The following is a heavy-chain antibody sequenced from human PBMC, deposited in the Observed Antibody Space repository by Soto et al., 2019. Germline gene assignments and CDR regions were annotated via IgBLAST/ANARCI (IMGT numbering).Heavy chain of an antibody. CDR1: GGSITRGGYY. V-gene: IGHV4-31*03. CDR2: IYNSGTT. CDR3: ARDPAP. J-gene: IGHJ5*02. Sequence: QVQLQESGPGLVKPSETLSLTCTVSGGSITRGGYYWSWIRQHPGKGLEWIGYIYNSGTTYYNPSLKSRVTISVDPSKNQVSLNLTSVTAADTAVYYCARDPAPWGQGTLVTVSS.